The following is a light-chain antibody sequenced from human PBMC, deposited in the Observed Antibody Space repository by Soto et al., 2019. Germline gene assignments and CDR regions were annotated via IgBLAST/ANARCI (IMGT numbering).Light chain of an antibody. J-gene: IGKJ2*01. Sequence: DIQMTQSPSSLSASVGDRVTITCRASQSITRYLNWYQHKPGKAPKLLIYGATNLQSGVPSRISGSGSGTAFTLTISSLQPEDFATYYCQQSYSAPQTFGQGTTLEIK. CDR1: QSITRY. V-gene: IGKV1-39*01. CDR3: QQSYSAPQT. CDR2: GAT.